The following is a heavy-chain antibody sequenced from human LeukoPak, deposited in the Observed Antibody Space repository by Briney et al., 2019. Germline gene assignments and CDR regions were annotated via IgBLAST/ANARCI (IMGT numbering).Heavy chain of an antibody. J-gene: IGHJ3*02. D-gene: IGHD6-25*01. CDR1: GYSFTSYW. CDR2: IYPGDFDT. V-gene: IGHV5-51*01. Sequence: ESLKISCKGSGYSFTSYWIGWVRQMPGKGLEWMGIIYPGDFDTRYSPSFQGQVTISADKSISTAYMQWNSLEASDTAMYYCARFQGGNNRCYFDIWGQGTLVIVSS. CDR3: ARFQGGNNRCYFDI.